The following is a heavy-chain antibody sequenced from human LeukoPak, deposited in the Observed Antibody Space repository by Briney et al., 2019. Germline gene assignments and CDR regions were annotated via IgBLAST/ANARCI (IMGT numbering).Heavy chain of an antibody. J-gene: IGHJ6*03. V-gene: IGHV1-69*13. CDR2: IIPIFGTA. D-gene: IGHD4-17*01. Sequence: ASVKVSCKASGGAFSSYAISWVRQAPGQGLEWMGGIIPIFGTANYAQKFQGRVTITADESTSTAYGELSSLRSEDTAVYYCATLTVTKGSYYYYYYYMDVWGKGTTVTISS. CDR1: GGAFSSYA. CDR3: ATLTVTKGSYYYYYYYMDV.